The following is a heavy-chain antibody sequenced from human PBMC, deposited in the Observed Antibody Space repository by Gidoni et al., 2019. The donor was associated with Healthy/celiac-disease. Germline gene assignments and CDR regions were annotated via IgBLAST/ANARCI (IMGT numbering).Heavy chain of an antibody. CDR3: AKDVARWGPYFDY. V-gene: IGHV3-23*01. D-gene: IGHD1-26*01. CDR2: ISGSGGST. CDR1: GFPFSSYA. Sequence: EVQLLESGGGLVQPGGSLRLSCASSGFPFSSYAMSWVRQAPGKGLEGVSAISGSGGSTYYADYVKGRFTISRDNSKNTLYLQMNSLRAEDTAVYYCAKDVARWGPYFDYWGQGTLVTVSS. J-gene: IGHJ4*02.